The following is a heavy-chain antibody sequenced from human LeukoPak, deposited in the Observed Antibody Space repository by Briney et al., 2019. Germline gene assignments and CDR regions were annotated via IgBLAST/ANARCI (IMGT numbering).Heavy chain of an antibody. V-gene: IGHV3-23*01. D-gene: IGHD6-13*01. CDR1: GFTFSSYA. J-gene: IGHJ5*02. CDR3: VRDLRSSWQNWFDP. Sequence: GGSLRLSCAASGFTFSSYAMSWVRQAPGKGLEWVSTISGSGGSTYYADSVKGRFTISRDNSKNTLYLQMNSLRAEDTAVYYCVRDLRSSWQNWFDPWGQGTLVTVSS. CDR2: ISGSGGST.